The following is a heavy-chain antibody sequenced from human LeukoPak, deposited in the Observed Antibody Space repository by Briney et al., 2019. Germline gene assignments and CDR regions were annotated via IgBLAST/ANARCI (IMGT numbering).Heavy chain of an antibody. V-gene: IGHV1-2*02. J-gene: IGHJ4*02. CDR1: GYTFTGYY. Sequence: GASVKVSCKASGYTFTGYYMHWVRQAPGQGLEWMGWINPNSGGTNYAQKFQGRVTMTRDTSISTAYMELSRLRSDDTAVYYCARGAAAGIASHFDYWGQGTLVTVSS. D-gene: IGHD6-13*01. CDR2: INPNSGGT. CDR3: ARGAAAGIASHFDY.